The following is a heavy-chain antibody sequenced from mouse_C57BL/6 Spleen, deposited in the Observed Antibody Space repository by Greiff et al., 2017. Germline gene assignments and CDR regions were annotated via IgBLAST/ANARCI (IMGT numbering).Heavy chain of an antibody. CDR1: GYSITSGYY. D-gene: IGHD1-1*01. V-gene: IGHV3-6*01. J-gene: IGHJ2*01. CDR3: ALGDYGSTFDY. CDR2: ISYDGSN. Sequence: EVKLQESGPGLVKPSQSLSLTCSVTGYSITSGYYWNWIRQFPGNKLEWMGYISYDGSNNYNPSLKNRISITRDTSKNQFFLKLNSVTTEDTATYYCALGDYGSTFDYWGQGTTLTVSS.